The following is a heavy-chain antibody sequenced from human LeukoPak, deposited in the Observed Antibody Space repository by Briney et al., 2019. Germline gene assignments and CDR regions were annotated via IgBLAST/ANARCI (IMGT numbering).Heavy chain of an antibody. J-gene: IGHJ4*02. V-gene: IGHV3-23*01. CDR3: AKSDRAASAANHFDS. Sequence: PGGSLRLSCAASGFAFSSYAMSWVRQAPGKGLEWVSGLSASGGSPYYADPVKGRFTMSRDNSKNTLYLQMSGLRAEDTAIYYCAKSDRAASAANHFDSWGQGTLVTVSS. CDR2: LSASGGSP. CDR1: GFAFSSYA. D-gene: IGHD6-13*01.